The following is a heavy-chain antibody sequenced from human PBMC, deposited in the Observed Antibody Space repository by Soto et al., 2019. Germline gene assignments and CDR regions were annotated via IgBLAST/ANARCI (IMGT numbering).Heavy chain of an antibody. J-gene: IGHJ4*02. V-gene: IGHV3-23*01. CDR3: AKGEEWPPWSGYFTS. CDR1: GFTFSNYG. Sequence: GGSLRLSCAASGFTFSNYGMTWVRQAPGKGLEWVSGISGSGTNTNYADSVKGRFTISRDNSKNTLFLQINSLRAEDAAVYFWAKGEEWPPWSGYFTSWGQGSLVTVSS. D-gene: IGHD3-3*01. CDR2: ISGSGTNT.